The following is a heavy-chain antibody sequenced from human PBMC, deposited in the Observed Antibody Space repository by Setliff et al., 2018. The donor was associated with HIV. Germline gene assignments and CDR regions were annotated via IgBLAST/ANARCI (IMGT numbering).Heavy chain of an antibody. Sequence: PSETLSLTCTVSGGSISSHYWSWIRQPPGKGLEWIGYIYYSGSTNYNPSLKSRVTISVDTSRTQLSLELRSVTAADTAVYYCAKTSVGATGLYAFDIWGQGTMVTVSS. V-gene: IGHV4-59*11. J-gene: IGHJ3*02. CDR3: AKTSVGATGLYAFDI. CDR1: GGSISSHY. D-gene: IGHD1-26*01. CDR2: IYYSGST.